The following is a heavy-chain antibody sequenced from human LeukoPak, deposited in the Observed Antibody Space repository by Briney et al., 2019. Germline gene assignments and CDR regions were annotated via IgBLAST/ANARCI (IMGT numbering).Heavy chain of an antibody. J-gene: IGHJ5*02. D-gene: IGHD2-8*01. Sequence: ASVKVSCKASGCTFSSYAISWVRQAPGQGLEWMGRIIPIFGTANYAQKLQGRVTITTDGSMSTAYMELSSLRSEDTAVYYCARDGGGLYCTNGVCYNSWFDPWGQGTLVTVSS. CDR3: ARDGGGLYCTNGVCYNSWFDP. CDR1: GCTFSSYA. CDR2: IIPIFGTA. V-gene: IGHV1-69*05.